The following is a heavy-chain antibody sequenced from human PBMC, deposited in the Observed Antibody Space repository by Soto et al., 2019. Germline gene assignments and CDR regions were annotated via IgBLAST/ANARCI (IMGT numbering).Heavy chain of an antibody. D-gene: IGHD6-19*01. CDR1: GFAFSSSV. J-gene: IGHJ4*02. CDR3: VKSRAGDFDY. V-gene: IGHV3-23*01. CDR2: ITVRGDGT. Sequence: EVQLLESGGDLVQPGGSLRLSCAASGFAFSSSVMGWVRQAPGKGLEWVSTITVRGDGTFYADSVKGRFSISRDNSENTLSLQMNSLSPDDTATYYCVKSRAGDFDYWGQGTLVTVSS.